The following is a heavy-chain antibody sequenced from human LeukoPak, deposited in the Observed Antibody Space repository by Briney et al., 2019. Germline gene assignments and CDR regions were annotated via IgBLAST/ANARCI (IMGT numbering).Heavy chain of an antibody. CDR3: ARQDYYDSSEGWFDP. CDR2: MHEDGSEI. Sequence: GGSLRLSCAVVGFTFSDSTMSWVRQAPGKGPEWVAKMHEDGSEIEYVDSVKGRFTISRDNAKNSLYLQMNSLRAEDTAVYYCARQDYYDSSEGWFDPWGQGTLVTVSS. V-gene: IGHV3-7*01. CDR1: GFTFSDST. J-gene: IGHJ5*02. D-gene: IGHD3-22*01.